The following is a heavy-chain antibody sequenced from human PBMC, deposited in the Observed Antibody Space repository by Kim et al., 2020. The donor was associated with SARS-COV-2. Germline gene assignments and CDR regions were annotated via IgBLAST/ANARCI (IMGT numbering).Heavy chain of an antibody. CDR3: ARDPYSSSYNYYGMDV. D-gene: IGHD6-13*01. V-gene: IGHV3-48*03. J-gene: IGHJ6*02. Sequence: GGSLRLSCAASGFTFSSYEMNWVRQAPGKGLEWVSYISSSGSTIYYADSAKGRFTISRDNAKNSLYLQMNSLRAEDMAVYYCARDPYSSSYNYYGMDVWGQGTTVTVSS. CDR1: GFTFSSYE. CDR2: ISSSGSTI.